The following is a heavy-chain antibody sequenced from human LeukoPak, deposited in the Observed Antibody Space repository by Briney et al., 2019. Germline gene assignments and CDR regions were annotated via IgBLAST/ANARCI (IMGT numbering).Heavy chain of an antibody. D-gene: IGHD3-22*01. CDR3: ARISMIVVVSPGADDAFDI. CDR2: ISSSSSYI. V-gene: IGHV3-21*01. J-gene: IGHJ3*02. Sequence: GGSLRLSCAASGFTFSSYSMNWVRQAPGKGLEWVSSISSSSSYIYYADSVKGRFTISRDNAKNSLYLQMNSLRAEDTAVYYCARISMIVVVSPGADDAFDIWGQGTMVTVSS. CDR1: GFTFSSYS.